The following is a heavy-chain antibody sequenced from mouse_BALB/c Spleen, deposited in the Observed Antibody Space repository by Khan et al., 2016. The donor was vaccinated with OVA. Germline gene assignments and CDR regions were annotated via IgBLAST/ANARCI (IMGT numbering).Heavy chain of an antibody. V-gene: IGHV4-1*02. CDR1: GFDFSRYW. CDR2: INPASSTI. J-gene: IGHJ2*01. Sequence: EVKLLESGGGLVQPGGSLKLSCAASGFDFSRYWMTWVRQAPGKGLEWIGEINPASSTINYTPSLKNTFIISRDNAKHTLFLQISKVRSEDTALDYCARPTKEDYFDYWGQGITLTVSS. CDR3: ARPTKEDYFDY.